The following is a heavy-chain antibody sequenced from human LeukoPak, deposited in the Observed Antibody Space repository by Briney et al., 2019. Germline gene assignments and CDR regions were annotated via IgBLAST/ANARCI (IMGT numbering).Heavy chain of an antibody. J-gene: IGHJ4*02. D-gene: IGHD3-16*01. CDR3: ARDHFGALQQPFDY. V-gene: IGHV3-21*01. CDR1: GFTFSSYS. Sequence: GGSLRPSCAASGFTFSSYSMNWVRQALGKGLEWVSSISSSSSYIYYADSVKGRFTISRDNAKNSLYLQMNSLRAEDTAVYYCARDHFGALQQPFDYWGQGTLVTVSS. CDR2: ISSSSSYI.